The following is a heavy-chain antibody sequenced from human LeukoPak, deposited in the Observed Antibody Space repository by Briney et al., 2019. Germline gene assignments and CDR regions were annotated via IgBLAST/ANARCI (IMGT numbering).Heavy chain of an antibody. Sequence: SETLSLTCAVYGGSFSGYYWSWIRQPPGKGLEWIGEINHSGSTNYNPSLKSRVTISVDTSKNQFSLKLSSVTAADTAVYCCARGSGWSKGSWFDPWGQGTLVTVSS. D-gene: IGHD6-19*01. CDR1: GGSFSGYY. CDR3: ARGSGWSKGSWFDP. V-gene: IGHV4-34*01. J-gene: IGHJ5*02. CDR2: INHSGST.